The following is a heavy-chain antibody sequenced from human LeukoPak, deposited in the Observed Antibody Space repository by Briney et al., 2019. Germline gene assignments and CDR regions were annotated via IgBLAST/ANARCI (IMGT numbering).Heavy chain of an antibody. CDR2: ISYDGSNK. J-gene: IGHJ4*02. Sequence: PGGSLRLSCAASGFTFSSYAMHWVRQAPGKGLEWVAVISYDGSNKYYADSVKGRFTISRDNSKNTLYLQMNSLRAEDTAVYYCAKAESTYYYGSGSSYFDYWGQGTLVTVSS. D-gene: IGHD3-10*01. CDR3: AKAESTYYYGSGSSYFDY. V-gene: IGHV3-30-3*01. CDR1: GFTFSSYA.